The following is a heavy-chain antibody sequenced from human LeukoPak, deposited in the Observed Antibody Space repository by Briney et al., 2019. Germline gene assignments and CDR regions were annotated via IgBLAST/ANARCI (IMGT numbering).Heavy chain of an antibody. D-gene: IGHD4-17*01. J-gene: IGHJ6*02. V-gene: IGHV1-69*13. CDR2: IIPIFGTA. CDR3: AKDGDYYNSYYGMDV. Sequence: ASVKVSCKASGYTFTSYGISWVRQAPGQGLEWMGGIIPIFGTANYAQKFQGRVTITADESTSTAYMELSSLRSEDTAVYYCAKDGDYYNSYYGMDVWGQGTTVTVSS. CDR1: GYTFTSYG.